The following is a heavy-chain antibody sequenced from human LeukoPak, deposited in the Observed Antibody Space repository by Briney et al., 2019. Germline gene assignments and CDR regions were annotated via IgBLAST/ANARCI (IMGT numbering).Heavy chain of an antibody. Sequence: GGSLRLSCAASGFTFSSYWMNWVRQAPGKGLEWVANIKQDGSEKYYVDSVKGRFTISRDNAKNSLYLQMNSLRAEDTAVYYCASLVVVPAAIWDYFDYWGQGTLVTVSS. CDR1: GFTFSSYW. CDR3: ASLVVVPAAIWDYFDY. CDR2: IKQDGSEK. J-gene: IGHJ4*02. V-gene: IGHV3-7*01. D-gene: IGHD2-2*01.